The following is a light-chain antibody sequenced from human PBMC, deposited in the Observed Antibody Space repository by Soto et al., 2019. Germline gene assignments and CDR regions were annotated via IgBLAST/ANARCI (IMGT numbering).Light chain of an antibody. J-gene: IGKJ5*01. V-gene: IGKV3-20*01. CDR1: QSVSGR. CDR3: QQYAHSTPIS. CDR2: GAS. Sequence: EIVLTQSPGTLSLSPGERATPFCRVSQSVSGRLAWYQQRPGQAPRLLISGASSRATGIPDRFSGSGSGTDFTLTISRLEPEDFALYYCQQYAHSTPISFGQGTRLEIK.